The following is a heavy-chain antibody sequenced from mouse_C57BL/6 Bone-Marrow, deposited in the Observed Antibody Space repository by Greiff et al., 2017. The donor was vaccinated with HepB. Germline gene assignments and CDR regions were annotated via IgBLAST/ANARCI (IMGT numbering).Heavy chain of an antibody. V-gene: IGHV5-6*01. CDR3: ARHRGLFDY. J-gene: IGHJ2*01. Sequence: EVQLVESGGDLVKPGGSLKLSCAASGFTFSSYGMSWVRQTPDKRLEWVATISSGGSYTYYPDSVKGRFTISRDNAKNTLYLQMSSLKSEDTAMYYCARHRGLFDYWGQGTTLTVSS. CDR2: ISSGGSYT. D-gene: IGHD3-1*01. CDR1: GFTFSSYG.